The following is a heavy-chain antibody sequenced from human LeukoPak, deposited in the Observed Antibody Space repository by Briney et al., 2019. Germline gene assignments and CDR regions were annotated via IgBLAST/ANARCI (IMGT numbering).Heavy chain of an antibody. CDR3: AGGPTIVKYYFGF. CDR1: GGSFSGYY. Sequence: SETLSLTCAVYGGSFSGYYWSWIRQPPGKGLECIGYVFSSGSANYNPSLKSRATISVDTSKNQFSLKLNSVTAADTAVYYCAGGPTIVKYYFGFWGQGTLVAVSS. D-gene: IGHD5-24*01. V-gene: IGHV4-59*01. CDR2: VFSSGSA. J-gene: IGHJ4*02.